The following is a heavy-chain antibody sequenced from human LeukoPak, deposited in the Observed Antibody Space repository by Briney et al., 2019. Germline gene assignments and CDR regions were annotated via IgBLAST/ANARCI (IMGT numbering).Heavy chain of an antibody. J-gene: IGHJ4*02. CDR2: INPNSGGT. CDR1: GYTFTGYY. V-gene: IGHV1-2*02. CDR3: ARAPHGSYYDFWSGYYNGLNFDY. Sequence: ASVTVSCKASGYTFTGYYMHWVRQAPGQGLEWMGWINPNSGGTNYAQKFQGRVTMTRDTSISTAYMELSRLRSDDTAVYYCARAPHGSYYDFWSGYYNGLNFDYWGQGTLVTVSS. D-gene: IGHD3-3*01.